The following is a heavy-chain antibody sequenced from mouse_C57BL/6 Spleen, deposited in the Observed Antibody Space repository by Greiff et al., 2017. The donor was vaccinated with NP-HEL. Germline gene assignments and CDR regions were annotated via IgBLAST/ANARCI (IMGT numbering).Heavy chain of an antibody. CDR1: GFTFSDYY. J-gene: IGHJ4*01. Sequence: EVKLVESGGGLVQPGGSLKLSCAASGFTFSDYYMYWVRQTPEKRLEWVAYISNGGGSTYYPDTVKGRFTISRDNAKNTLYLQMSRLKSEDTARYYCARREVQLRLGYAMDYWGQGTSVTVSS. CDR2: ISNGGGST. CDR3: ARREVQLRLGYAMDY. D-gene: IGHD3-2*02. V-gene: IGHV5-12*01.